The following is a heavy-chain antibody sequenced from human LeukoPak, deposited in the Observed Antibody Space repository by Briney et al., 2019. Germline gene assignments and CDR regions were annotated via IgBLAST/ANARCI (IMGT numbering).Heavy chain of an antibody. D-gene: IGHD4-17*01. CDR1: GGSISSGGYY. CDR2: IYYSRST. V-gene: IGHV4-31*03. CDR3: ASFRSGYGDYGNWFDP. J-gene: IGHJ5*02. Sequence: SETLSLTCTVSGGSISSGGYYWSWIRQHPGKGLEWIGYIYYSRSTYYNPSLKSRVTISVDTSKNQFSLKLSSVTAADTAVYYCASFRSGYGDYGNWFDPWGQGTLVTVSS.